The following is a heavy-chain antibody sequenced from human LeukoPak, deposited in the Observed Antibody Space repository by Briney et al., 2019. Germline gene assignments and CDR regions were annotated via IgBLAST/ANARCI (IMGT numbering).Heavy chain of an antibody. CDR3: VRDLILVWTPGDDFDH. Sequence: GGSLRLSCAASGFTVSSNYMSWVRQAPGKGLEWVSVIYSGGSTYYADSVKGRFTISRDNSKNTLYLQMNSLTAEDTAVYYCVRDLILVWTPGDDFDHWGQGTLVTVSS. CDR2: IYSGGST. J-gene: IGHJ4*02. CDR1: GFTVSSNY. D-gene: IGHD3-16*01. V-gene: IGHV3-66*01.